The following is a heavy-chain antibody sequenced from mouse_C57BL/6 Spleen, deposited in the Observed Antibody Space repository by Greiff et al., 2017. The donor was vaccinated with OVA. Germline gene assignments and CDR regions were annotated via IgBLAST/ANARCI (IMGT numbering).Heavy chain of an antibody. Sequence: EVKLMESGGGLVKPGGSLKLSCAASGFTFSDYGMHWVRQAPEKGLEWVAYISSGSSTIYYADTVKGRFTISRDNAKNTLFLQMTSLRSEDTAMYYCARDYGSSYGWYFDVWGTGTTVTVSS. J-gene: IGHJ1*03. V-gene: IGHV5-17*01. D-gene: IGHD1-1*01. CDR2: ISSGSSTI. CDR3: ARDYGSSYGWYFDV. CDR1: GFTFSDYG.